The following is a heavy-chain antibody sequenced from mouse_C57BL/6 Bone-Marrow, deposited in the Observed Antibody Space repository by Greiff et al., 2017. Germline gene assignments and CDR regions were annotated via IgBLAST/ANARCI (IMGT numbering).Heavy chain of an antibody. CDR3: ARYRTGFDY. J-gene: IGHJ2*01. Sequence: DVQLVESGGGLVQPGGSLSLSCAASGFTFTDYYMSWVRQPPGKAIEWLGFIRNKANGYTTEYSASVKGRFTISRDNSQSILYLQMNALRAEDSATYYCARYRTGFDYWGQGTTLTVSS. CDR1: GFTFTDYY. D-gene: IGHD4-1*01. V-gene: IGHV7-3*01. CDR2: IRNKANGYTT.